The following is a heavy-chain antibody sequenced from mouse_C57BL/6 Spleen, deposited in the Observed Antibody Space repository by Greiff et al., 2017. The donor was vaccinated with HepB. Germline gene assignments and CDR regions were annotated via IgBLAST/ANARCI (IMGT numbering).Heavy chain of an antibody. J-gene: IGHJ2*01. V-gene: IGHV5-17*01. CDR3: ARRYDYYGSSYFDY. CDR2: ISSGSSTI. Sequence: EVMLVESGGGLVKPGGSLKLSCAASGFTFSDYGMHWVRQAPEKGLEWVAYISSGSSTIYYADTVKGRFTISRDNAKNTLFLQMTSLRSEDTAMYYCARRYDYYGSSYFDYWGQGTTLTVSS. CDR1: GFTFSDYG. D-gene: IGHD1-1*01.